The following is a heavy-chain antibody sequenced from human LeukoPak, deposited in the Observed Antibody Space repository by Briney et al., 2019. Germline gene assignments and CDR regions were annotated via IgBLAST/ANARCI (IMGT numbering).Heavy chain of an antibody. D-gene: IGHD2-2*01. CDR1: GYSFTNYW. CDR2: IYPDDSDT. CDR3: ARQFYCSTTSCFLDY. J-gene: IGHJ4*02. V-gene: IGHV5-51*01. Sequence: GESLKISCQGSGYSFTNYWIGWVRQMPGKGLEWLGIIYPDDSDTRYSPSFQGQVTISADKSISTAYLQWSSLKASDTAMYYCARQFYCSTTSCFLDYWGQGTLVTVSS.